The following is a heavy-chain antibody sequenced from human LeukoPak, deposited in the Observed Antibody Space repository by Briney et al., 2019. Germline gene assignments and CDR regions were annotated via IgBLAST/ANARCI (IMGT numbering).Heavy chain of an antibody. Sequence: GGSLRLSCAASGLSFSSYDMVWVRQPPGKGLEWVSSISSSSSYIYYADSVKGRFTISRDNAKNSLYLQMNSLRAEDTAVYFCARDCGDLDYWGQGTLVTVSS. D-gene: IGHD2-21*01. CDR3: ARDCGDLDY. CDR1: GLSFSSYD. J-gene: IGHJ4*02. V-gene: IGHV3-21*01. CDR2: ISSSSSYI.